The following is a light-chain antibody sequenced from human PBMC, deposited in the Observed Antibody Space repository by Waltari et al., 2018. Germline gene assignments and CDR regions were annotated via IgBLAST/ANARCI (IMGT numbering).Light chain of an antibody. Sequence: SYELTQPPSVSVSPGQTASITCSGDKLGDRYVSWYQQKPGQSPVLVIYQHSKRPSRIPERFSGSNSGNTATLTISGTQAMDEADYYCQAWDTKVFGGGTKLTFL. CDR3: QAWDTKV. CDR1: KLGDRY. V-gene: IGLV3-1*01. CDR2: QHS. J-gene: IGLJ2*01.